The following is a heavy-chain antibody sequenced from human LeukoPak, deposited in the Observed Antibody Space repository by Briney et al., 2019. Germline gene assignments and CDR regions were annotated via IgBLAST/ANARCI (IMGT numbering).Heavy chain of an antibody. CDR2: ISFDGSNK. J-gene: IGHJ4*02. Sequence: GRSLRLSCAVSGFTFSSYGMHWVRQAPGKGLEWVAVISFDGSNKYYADSVKGRFTISRDNSKNTLYLQMNSLRDEDTAVYYCAKWGDFDVLTGYYVPDFWGQGTLVTVSS. D-gene: IGHD3-9*01. CDR1: GFTFSSYG. V-gene: IGHV3-30*18. CDR3: AKWGDFDVLTGYYVPDF.